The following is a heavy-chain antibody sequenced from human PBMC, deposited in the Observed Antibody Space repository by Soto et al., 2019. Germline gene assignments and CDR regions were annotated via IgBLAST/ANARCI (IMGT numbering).Heavy chain of an antibody. V-gene: IGHV3-30-3*01. CDR3: ARDLAAAGSLGAFDI. D-gene: IGHD6-13*01. CDR2: ISYDGSNK. J-gene: IGHJ3*02. CDR1: GFTFSSYA. Sequence: QVQLVESGGGVVQPGRSLRLSCAASGFTFSSYAMHWVRQAPGKGLEWVAVISYDGSNKYYADSVKGRFTISRDNSENTLYLQMNSLRAEDTAVYYCARDLAAAGSLGAFDIWGQGTMVTVSS.